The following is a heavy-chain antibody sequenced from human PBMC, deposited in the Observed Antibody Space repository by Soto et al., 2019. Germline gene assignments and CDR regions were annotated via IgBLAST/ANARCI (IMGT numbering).Heavy chain of an antibody. J-gene: IGHJ5*02. CDR3: AGQDIVVVPAAIEVWFDP. V-gene: IGHV4-39*01. CDR1: GGSISSSSYY. D-gene: IGHD2-2*01. CDR2: IYYSGST. Sequence: QLQLQESGPGLVKPSETLSLTCTVSGGSISSSSYYWGWIRQPPGKGLEWIGSIYYSGSTYYNPSLKSRVTISVDTSKNQFSLKLSSVTAADTAVYYCAGQDIVVVPAAIEVWFDPWGQGTLVTVSS.